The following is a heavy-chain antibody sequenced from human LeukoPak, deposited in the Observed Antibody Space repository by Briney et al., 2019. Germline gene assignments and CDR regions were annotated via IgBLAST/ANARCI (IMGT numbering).Heavy chain of an antibody. V-gene: IGHV1-46*01. CDR1: GYTFTTYY. CDR3: ARTTATYYFDY. J-gene: IGHJ4*02. Sequence: ASVKVSCKASGYTFTTYYVQWVRQPPGQGLEGMGIIYPTGSTSYAQRFQGRVTITRDTSTSTVYMDLSSLRSEDTAVYYCARTTATYYFDYWGQGTLVTVSS. D-gene: IGHD1-14*01. CDR2: IYPTGST.